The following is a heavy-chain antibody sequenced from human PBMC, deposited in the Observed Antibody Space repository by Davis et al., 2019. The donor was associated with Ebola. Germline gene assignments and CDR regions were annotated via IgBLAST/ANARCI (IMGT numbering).Heavy chain of an antibody. V-gene: IGHV4-4*02. Sequence: MPSETLSLTCAVSGGSISSSNWWRWVRQPPGKGLEWIGEIYHSGSTNYNPSLKSRVTISADTSKNQFSLRLRSLTAADTAVYYCARGAHCSGGSCSSSIYYYYAMDVWGQGTTVTVSS. J-gene: IGHJ6*02. CDR2: IYHSGST. D-gene: IGHD2-15*01. CDR1: GGSISSSNW. CDR3: ARGAHCSGGSCSSSIYYYYAMDV.